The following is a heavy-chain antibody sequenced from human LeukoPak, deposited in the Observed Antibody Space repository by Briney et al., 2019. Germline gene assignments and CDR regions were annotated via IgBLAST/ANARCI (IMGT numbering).Heavy chain of an antibody. CDR2: VNPNSGGT. CDR3: AREAGHCSSTSCGSAYFDY. CDR1: GGTFSSYA. D-gene: IGHD2-2*01. Sequence: EASVKVSCKASGGTFSSYAISWVRQAPGQGLEWMGWVNPNSGGTIYAQKFQGRVTMTRDTSINTAYMEVSRLTSDDTAMYYCAREAGHCSSTSCGSAYFDYWGQGALATVSS. V-gene: IGHV1-2*02. J-gene: IGHJ4*02.